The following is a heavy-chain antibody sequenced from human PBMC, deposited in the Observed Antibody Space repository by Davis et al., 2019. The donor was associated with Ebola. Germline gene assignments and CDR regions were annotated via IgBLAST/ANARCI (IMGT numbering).Heavy chain of an antibody. V-gene: IGHV6-1*01. CDR3: ARGWFRGSMDV. CDR1: GDSVSINSGG. J-gene: IGHJ6*04. D-gene: IGHD3-10*01. Sequence: PSETLSLTCAISGDSVSINSGGWNWIRQSPSRGLEWLGRTYYNSTWYNDYAMSVKGRITINPDTSKNQFSLQLNSMTPEDTGLYYCARGWFRGSMDVWGEGTTVTVSS. CDR2: TYYNSTWYN.